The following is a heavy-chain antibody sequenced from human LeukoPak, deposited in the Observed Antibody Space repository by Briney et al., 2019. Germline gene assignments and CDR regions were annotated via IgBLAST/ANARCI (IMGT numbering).Heavy chain of an antibody. CDR3: ARGQIPRVKADAFDI. D-gene: IGHD2-21*01. Sequence: SETLSLTCTVSGGSISSSSYYWSWIRQPPGKGLEWIGEINHSGSTNYNPSLKSRVTISVDTSKNQFSLKLSSVTAADTAVYYCARGQIPRVKADAFDIWGQGTMVTVSS. CDR2: INHSGST. J-gene: IGHJ3*02. V-gene: IGHV4-39*07. CDR1: GGSISSSSYY.